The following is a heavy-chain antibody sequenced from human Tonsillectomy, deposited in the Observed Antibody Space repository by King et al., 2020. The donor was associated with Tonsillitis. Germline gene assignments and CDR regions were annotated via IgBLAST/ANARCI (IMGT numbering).Heavy chain of an antibody. Sequence: VQLVESGAEVKKPGSSVKVSCKASGGTFSSFAITWVRQAPGQGLEWMGRIIPILGIANYAQKFQGRVTITADKSTSTAYIELSSLRSEDTAVYYCARKRPDCSGGSCYSAWFDPWGQGTLVTVSS. CDR3: ARKRPDCSGGSCYSAWFDP. V-gene: IGHV1-69*09. D-gene: IGHD2-15*01. J-gene: IGHJ5*02. CDR1: GGTFSSFA. CDR2: IIPILGIA.